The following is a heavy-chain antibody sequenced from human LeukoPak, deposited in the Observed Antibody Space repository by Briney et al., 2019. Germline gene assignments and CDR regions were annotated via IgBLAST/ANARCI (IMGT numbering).Heavy chain of an antibody. V-gene: IGHV4-34*01. CDR3: ARHYGVVKLATNWFDP. D-gene: IGHD2/OR15-2a*01. CDR1: GGSFSGYY. Sequence: PSETLSLTCAVYGGSFSGYYWSWIRQPPGKGLEWIGEINHSGSTNYNPSLKSRVTISVDTSKNQFSLKLSSVTAADTAVYYCARHYGVVKLATNWFDPWGQGTLVTVSS. CDR2: INHSGST. J-gene: IGHJ5*02.